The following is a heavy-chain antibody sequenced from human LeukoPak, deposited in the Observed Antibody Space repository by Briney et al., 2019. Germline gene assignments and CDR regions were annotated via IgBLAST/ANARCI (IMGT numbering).Heavy chain of an antibody. CDR2: ISGSGGST. CDR3: APTRGYSYGFFDY. CDR1: GIRFSDAW. V-gene: IGHV3-23*01. Sequence: TGGSLRLSCEVSGIRFSDAWMNWVRQAPGKGLEWVSAISGSGGSTYYADSVKGRFTISRDNSKNTLYLQMNSLRAEDTAVYYCAPTRGYSYGFFDYWGQGTLVTVSS. J-gene: IGHJ4*02. D-gene: IGHD5-18*01.